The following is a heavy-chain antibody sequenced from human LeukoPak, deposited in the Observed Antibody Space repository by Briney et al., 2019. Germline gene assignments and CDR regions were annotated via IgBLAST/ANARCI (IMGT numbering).Heavy chain of an antibody. Sequence: GGSLRLSCAASGFTFSSYGMHWVRQAPGKGLEWVAVISYDGSNKYYADSVKGRFTISRDNSKNTLYLQMNSLRAEDTAAYYCAKDRRIGTGTTPGGYWGQGTLVTVSS. CDR2: ISYDGSNK. J-gene: IGHJ4*02. D-gene: IGHD1-1*01. CDR1: GFTFSSYG. CDR3: AKDRRIGTGTTPGGY. V-gene: IGHV3-30*18.